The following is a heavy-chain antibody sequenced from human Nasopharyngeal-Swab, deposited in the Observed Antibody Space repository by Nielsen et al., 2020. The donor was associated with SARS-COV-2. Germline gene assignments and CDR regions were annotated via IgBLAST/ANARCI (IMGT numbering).Heavy chain of an antibody. Sequence: GGSLRLSCAASGFTFSSYAMSWVRQAPGKGLEWGSVISGSGGSTYYADSVKGRFTISRDNSKNTLYLQMNSLRAEDTAVYYCARGYCSSGSCYAKHYGMDVWGQGTTVTVSS. CDR2: ISGSGGST. CDR1: GFTFSSYA. D-gene: IGHD2-15*01. V-gene: IGHV3-23*01. CDR3: ARGYCSSGSCYAKHYGMDV. J-gene: IGHJ6*02.